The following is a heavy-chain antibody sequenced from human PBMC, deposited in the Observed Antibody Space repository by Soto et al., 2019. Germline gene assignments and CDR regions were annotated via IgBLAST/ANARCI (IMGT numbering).Heavy chain of an antibody. CDR1: GFTFSGYG. V-gene: IGHV3-30*03. Sequence: QVQLVESGGGVVQPGGSLRLSCAASGFTFSGYGMHWVRQSPGEGLEWVAILANDGSYQYYAESVKGRFTISRDNSKNTLYLQMDSLRPEDTAVYYCARSIGGSSYYPPDYWGQGTLSPSPQ. J-gene: IGHJ4*02. D-gene: IGHD2-15*01. CDR2: LANDGSYQ. CDR3: ARSIGGSSYYPPDY.